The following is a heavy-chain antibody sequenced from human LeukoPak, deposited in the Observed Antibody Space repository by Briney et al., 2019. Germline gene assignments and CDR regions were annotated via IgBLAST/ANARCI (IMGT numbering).Heavy chain of an antibody. Sequence: TGGSLRLSCTASGFTFGTYDMSWVRQAPGKGLEWVSTVRVNGRSTYYADSVKGRFTISRDDSKNTLYLQMNSLRAEDTALYYCAKPGEPSNYYFDYWGQGALVTVSS. J-gene: IGHJ4*02. D-gene: IGHD1-14*01. V-gene: IGHV3-23*01. CDR3: AKPGEPSNYYFDY. CDR2: VRVNGRST. CDR1: GFTFGTYD.